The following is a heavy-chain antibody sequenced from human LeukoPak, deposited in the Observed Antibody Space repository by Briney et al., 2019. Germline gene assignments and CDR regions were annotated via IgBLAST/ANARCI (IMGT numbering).Heavy chain of an antibody. CDR2: TSAYNGDT. CDR3: ARDLLQWQTNNWLAP. J-gene: IGHJ5*02. V-gene: IGHV1-18*01. D-gene: IGHD6-19*01. Sequence: ASVKVSCKTSGYRFTNYGVNWVRQAPGQGLEWMGWTSAYNGDTKYGQKFQGRLTVTTDTSTSTAYMDVRSLRSEDTAVYYCARDLLQWQTNNWLAPWGQGTLVTVSS. CDR1: GYRFTNYG.